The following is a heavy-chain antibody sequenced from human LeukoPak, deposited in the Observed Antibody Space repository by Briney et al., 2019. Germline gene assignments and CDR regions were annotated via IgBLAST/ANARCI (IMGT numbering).Heavy chain of an antibody. J-gene: IGHJ6*02. CDR2: INSHGSST. D-gene: IGHD2-15*01. CDR3: ARPLLLYHGMDV. Sequence: XVSRINSHGSSTSYADSVKGRFTISRDNAKNTLYLQMNSLSAEDTAVYYCARPLLLYHGMDVWGQGTTVTVSS. V-gene: IGHV3-74*01.